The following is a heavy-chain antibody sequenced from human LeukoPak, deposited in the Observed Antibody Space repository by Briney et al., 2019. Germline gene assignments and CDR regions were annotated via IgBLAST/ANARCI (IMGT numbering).Heavy chain of an antibody. J-gene: IGHJ5*02. Sequence: ASVKVSCKASGYTFTSYGISWVRQAPGQGLEWMGWISAYNGNTNYAQKLQGRVTMTTDTSTSTAYMELRSLRSDGTAVYYCARDIAAAGTRWFDPWGQGTLVTVSS. CDR1: GYTFTSYG. CDR2: ISAYNGNT. V-gene: IGHV1-18*01. CDR3: ARDIAAAGTRWFDP. D-gene: IGHD6-13*01.